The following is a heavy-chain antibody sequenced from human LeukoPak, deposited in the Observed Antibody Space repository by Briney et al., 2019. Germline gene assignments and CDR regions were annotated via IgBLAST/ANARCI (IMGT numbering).Heavy chain of an antibody. D-gene: IGHD4-17*01. V-gene: IGHV5-51*01. CDR3: ATAPPGRFSVRFDY. J-gene: IGHJ4*02. Sequence: GESLKISCKGSGYSFTSYWIGWGRQMPGKGLEWMGIIYPGDSDTRYSTSFQGQVTISADKSISTAYLQWSSLKASDTARYYCATAPPGRFSVRFDYWGQGTLVTVSS. CDR1: GYSFTSYW. CDR2: IYPGDSDT.